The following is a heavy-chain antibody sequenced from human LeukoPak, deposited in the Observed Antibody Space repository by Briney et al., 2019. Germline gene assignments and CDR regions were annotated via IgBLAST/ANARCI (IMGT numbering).Heavy chain of an antibody. Sequence: SETLSLTFAVYGGSFSCYYWSWIRPPPGKGLEWIGYIYYSGSTNYNPSLKSRVTISVDTSKNQFSLKLSSVTAADTAVYYCAREDYGSGSGYWGQGTLVTVSS. CDR2: IYYSGST. J-gene: IGHJ4*02. D-gene: IGHD3-10*01. CDR3: AREDYGSGSGY. CDR1: GGSFSCYY. V-gene: IGHV4-59*12.